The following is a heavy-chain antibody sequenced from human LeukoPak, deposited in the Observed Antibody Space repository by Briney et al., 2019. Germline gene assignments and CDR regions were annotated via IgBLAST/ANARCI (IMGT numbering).Heavy chain of an antibody. J-gene: IGHJ4*02. D-gene: IGHD5-12*01. V-gene: IGHV1-69*04. CDR2: IIPILGIA. CDR1: GGTFSSYA. CDR3: ARDDEDIVATIRGAFDY. Sequence: SVKVSCKASGGTFSSYAISWVRQAPGQGLEWMGRIIPILGIANYAQKFQGRVTITADKSTSTAYMELSSLRSEDTAVYYCARDDEDIVATIRGAFDYWGQGTLVTVSS.